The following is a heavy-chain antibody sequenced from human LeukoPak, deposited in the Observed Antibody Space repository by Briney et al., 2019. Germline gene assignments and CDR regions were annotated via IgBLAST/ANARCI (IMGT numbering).Heavy chain of an antibody. V-gene: IGHV4-39*01. CDR1: GGSISSTSYY. CDR3: ARHGDGYNPFDY. Sequence: PSETLSLTCTVSGGSISSTSYYWGWIRQPPGKGLEWIGSIYYRGSTYYNPSLMRRVTISLDTSKNQFSLTLRSVTAADTAVYYCARHGDGYNPFDYWGQGILVTVSS. CDR2: IYYRGST. J-gene: IGHJ4*02. D-gene: IGHD5-24*01.